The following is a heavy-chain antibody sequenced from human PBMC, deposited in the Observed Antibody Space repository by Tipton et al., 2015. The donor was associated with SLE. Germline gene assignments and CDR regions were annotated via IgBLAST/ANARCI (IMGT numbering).Heavy chain of an antibody. D-gene: IGHD6-19*01. CDR1: GGSISSSSYY. CDR3: ASRAVAEDY. V-gene: IGHV4-39*01. Sequence: TLSLTCNVSGGSISSSSYYWGWIRQPPGKGLEWIGSIYYSGSTYYNPSLKSRVTISVDTSKNQFSLKLSSVTAADTAVYYCASRAVAEDYWGQGTLVTVSS. J-gene: IGHJ4*02. CDR2: IYYSGST.